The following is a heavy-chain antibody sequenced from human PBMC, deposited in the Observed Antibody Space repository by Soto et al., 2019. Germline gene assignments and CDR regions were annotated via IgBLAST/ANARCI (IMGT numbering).Heavy chain of an antibody. J-gene: IGHJ5*02. D-gene: IGHD3-22*01. CDR3: ATYNIEIIMIVVVTSRNGPDRTWFDP. CDR2: FDPEDGET. Sequence: GASVKVSCKVSGYTLTELSMHWVRQAPGKGLEWMGGFDPEDGETIYAQKFQGRVTMTEDTSTDTAYMGLSSLRSEDTAVYYCATYNIEIIMIVVVTSRNGPDRTWFDPWGKGTQVTVSS. V-gene: IGHV1-24*01. CDR1: GYTLTELS.